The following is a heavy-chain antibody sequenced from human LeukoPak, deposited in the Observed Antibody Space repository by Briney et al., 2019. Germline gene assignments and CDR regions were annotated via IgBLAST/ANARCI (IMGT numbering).Heavy chain of an antibody. D-gene: IGHD3-3*01. J-gene: IGHJ3*02. CDR1: GGTFSSYA. CDR2: IIPIFGTA. V-gene: IGHV1-69*13. CDR3: ARPRRSWSGYYNGDDAFDI. Sequence: GASVKVSCKASGGTFSSYAISWVRQAPGQGLEWMGGIIPIFGTANYAQKFQGRVTITADESTSTAYMELSSLRSEDTAVYYCARPRRSWSGYYNGDDAFDIWGQGTMVTVSS.